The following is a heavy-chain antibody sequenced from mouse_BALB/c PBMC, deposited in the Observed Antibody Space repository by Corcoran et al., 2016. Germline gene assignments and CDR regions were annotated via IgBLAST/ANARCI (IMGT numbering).Heavy chain of an antibody. Sequence: EVQLQQSGPELVKPGASMKISCKASGYSFTGYTMNWVKQSHGKNLEWIGLINPYNGGTSYNQKFKGKAKLTVDKSSSTAYMELLSLTSEDSSVYYCAKGSTMITTGYFDVWGAGTTVTVSS. CDR1: GYSFTGYT. D-gene: IGHD2-4*01. J-gene: IGHJ1*01. CDR3: AKGSTMITTGYFDV. V-gene: IGHV1-18*01. CDR2: INPYNGGT.